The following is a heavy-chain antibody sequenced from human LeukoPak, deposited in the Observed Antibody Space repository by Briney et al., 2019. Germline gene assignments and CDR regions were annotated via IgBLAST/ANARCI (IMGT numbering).Heavy chain of an antibody. D-gene: IGHD5-18*01. V-gene: IGHV3-48*01. CDR3: ARDVIPSAMVNYFDY. CDR2: ISSSSSTI. J-gene: IGHJ4*02. CDR1: GFTFSSYS. Sequence: GGSLRLSCAASGFTFSSYSMNWVRQAPGKGLEWVSYISSSSSTIYYADSVKGRFTISRDNAKNTLYLQMNSLRAEDTAVYYCARDVIPSAMVNYFDYWGQGTLVTVSS.